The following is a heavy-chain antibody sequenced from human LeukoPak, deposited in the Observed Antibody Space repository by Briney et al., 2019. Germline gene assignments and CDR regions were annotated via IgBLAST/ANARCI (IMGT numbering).Heavy chain of an antibody. CDR3: ASQWLATYYFDC. CDR2: ISGGGGTT. Sequence: PGGSLRLSCAASGFTFSNYAMSWVRQAPGKGLEWVSGISGGGGTTYYADSAKGRFTISRDNSKNTLYLQMNSLRADDTAVYYCASQWLATYYFDCWGQGTLVTVSS. J-gene: IGHJ4*02. V-gene: IGHV3-23*01. CDR1: GFTFSNYA. D-gene: IGHD6-19*01.